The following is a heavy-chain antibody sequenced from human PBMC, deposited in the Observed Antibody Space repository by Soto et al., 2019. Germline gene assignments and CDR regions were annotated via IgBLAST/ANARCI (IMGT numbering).Heavy chain of an antibody. Sequence: GGSLRLSCEASGFTFNDYSMDWVRQAPEKGLEWVSSISSSGTYIYYADSVKGRFAISRDNANNVMYLQMDTLRAEDTAVYYCVRAGHVFDVHYYGMDLWGQGTTVTVSS. V-gene: IGHV3-21*01. D-gene: IGHD3-10*01. CDR2: ISSSGTYI. CDR1: GFTFNDYS. J-gene: IGHJ6*02. CDR3: VRAGHVFDVHYYGMDL.